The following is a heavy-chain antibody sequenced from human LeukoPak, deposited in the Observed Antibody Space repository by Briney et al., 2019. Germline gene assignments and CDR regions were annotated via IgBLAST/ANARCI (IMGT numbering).Heavy chain of an antibody. CDR2: MNPNSGNT. V-gene: IGHV1-8*01. J-gene: IGHJ4*02. CDR3: TRGARGGGYEAFDF. CDR1: GYTFTSYD. D-gene: IGHD5-12*01. Sequence: ASVKVSCKASGYTFTSYDINWVRQATGQGLEWMGWMNPNSGNTGYAQKFQGRVTMTRDTSISTAYMELSRLRSDDTAVYYCTRGARGGGYEAFDFWGQGTLVTVSS.